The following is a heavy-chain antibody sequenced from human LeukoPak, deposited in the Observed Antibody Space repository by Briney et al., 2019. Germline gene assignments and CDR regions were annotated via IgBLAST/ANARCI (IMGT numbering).Heavy chain of an antibody. Sequence: SQTLSLTCTVSGGSISSGGYYWSWIRQHPGKGLEWIGYIYYSGSTYYNPSLKSRVTISVDTSKNQFSLKLSSVTAADTAVYYCARGNKQLVPLPDCWGQGTLVTVSS. CDR1: GGSISSGGYY. CDR3: ARGNKQLVPLPDC. CDR2: IYYSGST. J-gene: IGHJ4*02. D-gene: IGHD6-6*01. V-gene: IGHV4-31*03.